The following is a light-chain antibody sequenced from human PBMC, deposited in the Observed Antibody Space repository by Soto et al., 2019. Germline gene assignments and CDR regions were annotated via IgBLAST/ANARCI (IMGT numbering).Light chain of an antibody. Sequence: DIQMTQSPSSLSASVGDRVTITCQASQDINNFLNWYQQKLGKAPKLLIYDASNLETGVPSRFSGSGSGTDYTFTISSLEPEDIATYYCQHYDNYPMYTFGQGTKLEIK. J-gene: IGKJ2*01. CDR3: QHYDNYPMYT. CDR1: QDINNF. V-gene: IGKV1-33*01. CDR2: DAS.